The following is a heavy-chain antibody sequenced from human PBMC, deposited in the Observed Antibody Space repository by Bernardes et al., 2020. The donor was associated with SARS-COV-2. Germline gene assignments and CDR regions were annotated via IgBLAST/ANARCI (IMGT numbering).Heavy chain of an antibody. J-gene: IGHJ4*02. D-gene: IGHD5-12*01. CDR1: GYTFTSDY. V-gene: IGHV1-46*03. CDR2: LNPSSGHA. CDR3: ARGISGYGSDY. Sequence: ASVKVSCKASGYTFTSDYLPWVRQAPGQGLEWMGILNPSSGHATSAQRFRGRLTMTRDTSTGTAYMELSSLGYEDTAVYYCARGISGYGSDYWGQGTLVTVSA.